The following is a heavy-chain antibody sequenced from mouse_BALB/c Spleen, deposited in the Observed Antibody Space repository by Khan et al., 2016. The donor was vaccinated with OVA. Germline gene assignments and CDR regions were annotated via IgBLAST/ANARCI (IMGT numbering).Heavy chain of an antibody. J-gene: IGHJ2*01. CDR2: INPSTGYT. Sequence: VQLQESGAELAKPGASVKMSCKASGYTFINYWILWIKQRPGQGLEWIGYINPSTGYTEYNQNFKDKATLTADKSSSTAYMQLSRLTAEDSTGYYCARRGLRWDFDYWGQGTTLTVSS. CDR3: ARRGLRWDFDY. D-gene: IGHD1-1*01. CDR1: GYTFINYW. V-gene: IGHV1-7*01.